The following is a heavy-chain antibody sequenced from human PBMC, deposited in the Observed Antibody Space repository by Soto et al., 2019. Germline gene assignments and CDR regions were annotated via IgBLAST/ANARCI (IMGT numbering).Heavy chain of an antibody. CDR3: AREISGGGTLNWFDP. Sequence: GASVKVSFKASCYNFSYYYIHWVRQAPGQGLEWLGWVSPKSGGTNYAQKFKGRVTMTRDTSSNTVYMDLSGLKSDDTAVFYCAREISGGGTLNWFDPWGQGTLVTVSS. V-gene: IGHV1-2*02. J-gene: IGHJ5*02. D-gene: IGHD2-8*02. CDR1: CYNFSYYY. CDR2: VSPKSGGT.